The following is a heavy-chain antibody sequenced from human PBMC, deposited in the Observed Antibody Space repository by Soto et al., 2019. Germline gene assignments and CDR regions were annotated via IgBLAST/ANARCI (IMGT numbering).Heavy chain of an antibody. D-gene: IGHD6-13*01. CDR2: VYYSGST. CDR3: ARRGGSSWYFDY. J-gene: IGHJ4*02. Sequence: QLQLQESGPGLVKPSETLSLTCAVSGGSISSSSYYWGWIRQPPGKGLEWMGSVYYSGSTYYNPSLKSRVTISVDTSKNQFSLKLSSVTAADTAVYYCARRGGSSWYFDYWGQGTLVTVSS. CDR1: GGSISSSSYY. V-gene: IGHV4-39*01.